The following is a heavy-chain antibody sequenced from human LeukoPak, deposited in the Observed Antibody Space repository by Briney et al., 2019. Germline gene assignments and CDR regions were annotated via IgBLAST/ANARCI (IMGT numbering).Heavy chain of an antibody. J-gene: IGHJ4*02. CDR1: GGTFSSYA. Sequence: SVKVSCKASGGTFSSYAVNWVRQAPGQGLEWMGRIIPILEISNYAQKFQGRVTITADKSTNTAYMELSSLRSEDTAVYYCARDRKSYDSATCYAAVDYWGQGTLVTVSS. D-gene: IGHD2-2*01. V-gene: IGHV1-69*04. CDR2: IIPILEIS. CDR3: ARDRKSYDSATCYAAVDY.